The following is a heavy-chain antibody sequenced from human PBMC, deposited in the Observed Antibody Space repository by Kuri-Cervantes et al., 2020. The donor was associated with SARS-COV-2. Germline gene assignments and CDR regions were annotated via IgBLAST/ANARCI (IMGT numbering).Heavy chain of an antibody. CDR2: ISYDGSNK. CDR3: AKTYYDSSGLH. Sequence: GESLKISCAASGFTFSSYGMHWFRQAPGKGLEWVAVISYDGSNKYYADSVKGRFTISRDNSKNTLYLQMNSLRAEDTAVYYCAKTYYDSSGLHWGQGTLVTVSS. CDR1: GFTFSSYG. J-gene: IGHJ4*02. V-gene: IGHV3-30*18. D-gene: IGHD3-22*01.